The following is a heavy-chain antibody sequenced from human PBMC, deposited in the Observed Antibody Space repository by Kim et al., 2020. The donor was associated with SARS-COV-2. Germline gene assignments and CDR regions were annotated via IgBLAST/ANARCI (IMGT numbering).Heavy chain of an antibody. CDR2: ISYDGSNK. D-gene: IGHD3-22*01. V-gene: IGHV3-30*18. Sequence: GGSLRLSCAASGFTFSSYGMHWVRQAPGKGLEWVAVISYDGSNKYYADSVKGRFTISRDNSKNTPYLQMNSLRAEATAVYYCAKDLPDSSGLGGIAVWG. J-gene: IGHJ6*02. CDR1: GFTFSSYG. CDR3: AKDLPDSSGLGGIAV.